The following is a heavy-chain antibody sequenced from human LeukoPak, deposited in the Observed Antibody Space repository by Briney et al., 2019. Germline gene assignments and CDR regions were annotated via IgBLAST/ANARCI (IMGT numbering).Heavy chain of an antibody. CDR3: ARSPQWLTNWFDP. CDR1: GGSISSYH. D-gene: IGHD6-19*01. Sequence: PSETLSLTCTVSGGSISSYHWSWIRQPAGKGLEWIGRIYTSGSTNYNPSLKSRVTLSVDTSKNHFSLKLTSVTAADTAVYYCARSPQWLTNWFDPWGQGTLVTVSS. CDR2: IYTSGST. J-gene: IGHJ5*02. V-gene: IGHV4-4*07.